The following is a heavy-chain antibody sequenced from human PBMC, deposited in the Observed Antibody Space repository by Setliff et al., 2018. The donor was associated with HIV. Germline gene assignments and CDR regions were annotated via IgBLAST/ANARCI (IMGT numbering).Heavy chain of an antibody. V-gene: IGHV3-21*01. J-gene: IGHJ4*02. CDR1: GLTFNSYS. Sequence: SGLTFNSYSMNWVRQAPGKGLEWVSSISSSNSYKHYADSVKGRFTISRDNSKNTLYLQMNSLRAEDTALYYCAGGASFDKSGYYNAPLSFDYWGQGTLVTVSS. D-gene: IGHD3-22*01. CDR3: AGGASFDKSGYYNAPLSFDY. CDR2: ISSSNSYK.